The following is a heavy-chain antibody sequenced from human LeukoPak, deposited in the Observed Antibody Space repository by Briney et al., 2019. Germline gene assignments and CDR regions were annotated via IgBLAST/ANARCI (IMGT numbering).Heavy chain of an antibody. CDR1: GFTFSSYG. J-gene: IGHJ6*02. D-gene: IGHD3-10*01. CDR3: AKGLDYYGSGSYYYYYRMDV. Sequence: GRSLRLSCAASGFTFSSYGMHWVRQAPGKGLEWVAVISYDGSNKYYADSVKGRFTISRDNSKNTLYLQMNSLRAEDTAVYYCAKGLDYYGSGSYYYYYRMDVWGQGTTVTVSS. V-gene: IGHV3-30*18. CDR2: ISYDGSNK.